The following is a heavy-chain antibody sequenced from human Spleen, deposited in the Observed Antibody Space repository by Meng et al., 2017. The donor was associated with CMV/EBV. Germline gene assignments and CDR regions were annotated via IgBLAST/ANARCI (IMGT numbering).Heavy chain of an antibody. V-gene: IGHV4-34*01. D-gene: IGHD5-24*01. CDR1: GGSFSGYY. CDR2: INHSGST. Sequence: GHIQQGGAGLLKPSETLSLTCAVYGGSFSGYYWSWIRQPPGKGLEWIGEINHSGSTNYNPSLKSRVTISVDTSKNQFSLKLSSVTAADTAVYYCARRDGRCLDYWGQGTLVTVSS. J-gene: IGHJ4*02. CDR3: ARRDGRCLDY.